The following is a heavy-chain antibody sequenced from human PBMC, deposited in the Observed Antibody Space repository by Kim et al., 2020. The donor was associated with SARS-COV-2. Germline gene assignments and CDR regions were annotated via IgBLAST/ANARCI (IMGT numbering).Heavy chain of an antibody. J-gene: IGHJ4*02. CDR3: ARDTAAMDY. Sequence: YIYYADSVKGRFTISRDNAKNSLYLQMNSLRAEDTAVYYCARDTAAMDYWGQGTLVTVSS. CDR2: YI. V-gene: IGHV3-21*01. D-gene: IGHD2-2*01.